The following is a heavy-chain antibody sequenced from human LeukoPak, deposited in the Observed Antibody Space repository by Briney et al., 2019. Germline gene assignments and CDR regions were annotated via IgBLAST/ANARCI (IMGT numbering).Heavy chain of an antibody. CDR3: ARLLWGDFWSGYYRSDDYYYMDV. J-gene: IGHJ6*03. D-gene: IGHD3-3*01. Sequence: PSETLSLTCTVSGGSITSSSYYWGWIRQPPGKGLEWIGSIYHSGSTYYNPSLKSRVTISVDTSKNQFSLKLSSVTAADTAVYYCARLLWGDFWSGYYRSDDYYYMDVWGKGTTVTVSS. CDR1: GGSITSSSYY. V-gene: IGHV4-39*07. CDR2: IYHSGST.